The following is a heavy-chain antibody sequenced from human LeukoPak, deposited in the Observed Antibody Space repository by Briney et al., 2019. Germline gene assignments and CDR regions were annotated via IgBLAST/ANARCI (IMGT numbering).Heavy chain of an antibody. Sequence: GGSLRLSCAASGFTLSSFEMNWVRQAPGEGLEWVSYISSSGSTIYYADSVKGRFTISRDNAKNSLYLQMNSLRAEDTAVYYCARSPYGSGWYPEYFQHWGQGTLVTVSS. J-gene: IGHJ1*01. CDR2: ISSSGSTI. V-gene: IGHV3-48*03. CDR1: GFTLSSFE. CDR3: ARSPYGSGWYPEYFQH. D-gene: IGHD6-19*01.